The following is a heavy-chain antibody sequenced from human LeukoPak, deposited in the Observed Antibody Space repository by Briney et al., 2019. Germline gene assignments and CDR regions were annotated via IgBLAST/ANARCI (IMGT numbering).Heavy chain of an antibody. CDR3: ARCTAMVENFDY. Sequence: SETLSLTCTVSGGSISSYYWSWVRQPAGKGLEWIGRIYTSGNTNYNPSLKGRVTMTVDTSKNQFSLNLSSVTAADTAVYYCARCTAMVENFDYWGQGTLVTVSS. J-gene: IGHJ4*02. D-gene: IGHD5-18*01. CDR1: GGSISSYY. V-gene: IGHV4-4*07. CDR2: IYTSGNT.